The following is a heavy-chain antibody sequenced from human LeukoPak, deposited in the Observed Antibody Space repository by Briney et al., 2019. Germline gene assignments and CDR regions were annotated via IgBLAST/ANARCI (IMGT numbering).Heavy chain of an antibody. CDR2: VTYDGSRE. CDR1: GFSFDNYV. V-gene: IGHV3-30*03. J-gene: IGHJ4*02. D-gene: IGHD5-24*01. CDR3: ATDGYDFDH. Sequence: GRSLRLSCAGSGFSFDNYVIHWVRQAPGKGLDWVAGVTYDGSREFYADSVKGRFTISRDNSRNTLYLQMNSLTDEDTALYYCATDGYDFDHWGQGTLVIVSS.